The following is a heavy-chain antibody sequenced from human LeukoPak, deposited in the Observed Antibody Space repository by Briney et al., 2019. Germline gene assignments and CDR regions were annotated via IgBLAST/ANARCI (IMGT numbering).Heavy chain of an antibody. CDR3: ARGRGPDY. V-gene: IGHV3-7*01. CDR2: INQDGSEK. Sequence: GGSLRLSCGASGFTFRSNWMSWVRQAPGKGLEWVANINQDGSEKYYVDSVKGRFTISRDNAKNSVYLQMNSLRGEDTAVYYCARGRGPDYWGQGTLVTVSS. J-gene: IGHJ4*02. CDR1: GFTFRSNW.